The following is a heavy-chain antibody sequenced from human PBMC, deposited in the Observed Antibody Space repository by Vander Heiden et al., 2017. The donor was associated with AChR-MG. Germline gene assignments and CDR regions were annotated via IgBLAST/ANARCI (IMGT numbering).Heavy chain of an antibody. CDR1: GFAFDDYA. Sequence: EVQLVESGGGLVQPGRSLRSSCAASGFAFDDYARHWVRQTPGRGLEWVSGVSPSSSSVLYADSVKGRFTISRDNAEKFLYLQMNSLRAEDTAVYYCAKAPWGVAATCFDNWGQGVLVTVSS. CDR3: AKAPWGVAATCFDN. J-gene: IGHJ4*02. V-gene: IGHV3-9*01. D-gene: IGHD2-15*01. CDR2: VSPSSSSV.